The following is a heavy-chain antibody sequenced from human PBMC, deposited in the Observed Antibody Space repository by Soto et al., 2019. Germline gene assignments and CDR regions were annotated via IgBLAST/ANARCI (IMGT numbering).Heavy chain of an antibody. CDR1: GFTFSSYS. J-gene: IGHJ5*02. V-gene: IGHV3-48*02. Sequence: PGGSLRLSCAASGFTFSSYSMNWVRQAPGKGLEWVSYISSSSSTIYYADSVKGRFTISRDNAKNSLYLQMNSLRDEDTAVYYSTRDPAPYPMVRGVTSYDPWGQGTMVTVSS. D-gene: IGHD3-10*01. CDR3: TRDPAPYPMVRGVTSYDP. CDR2: ISSSSSTI.